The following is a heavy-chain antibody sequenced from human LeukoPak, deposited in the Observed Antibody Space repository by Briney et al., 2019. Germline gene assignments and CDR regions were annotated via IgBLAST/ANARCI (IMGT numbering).Heavy chain of an antibody. CDR2: INSDGSSI. J-gene: IGHJ3*02. V-gene: IGHV3-74*01. CDR3: ARGRWELTDAFDI. CDR1: GFTFSSYW. D-gene: IGHD1-26*01. Sequence: GGSLRLSCAASGFTFSSYWMHWVRQAPGKGLVWVSRINSDGSSISYADSVKGRFTISRDNAKNTLYLQMNGLRAEDTAVYYCARGRWELTDAFDIWGQGTMVTVSS.